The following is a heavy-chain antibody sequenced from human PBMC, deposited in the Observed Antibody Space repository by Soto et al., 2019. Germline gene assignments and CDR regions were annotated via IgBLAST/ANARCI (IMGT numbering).Heavy chain of an antibody. CDR1: GFTFDDYA. D-gene: IGHD3-3*01. V-gene: IGHV3-9*01. CDR2: IAFNSGNT. J-gene: IGHJ4*02. Sequence: EVQLVESGGGWVQPGRSLRLSCAASGFTFDDYAMHWVRQAPGKGLVWVSGIAFNSGNTAYADSVKGRFTISRDNAKNALYLQMNSLRAEDTALYYCAKDLRTSWIFGNLDSWGQGTLVTVSS. CDR3: AKDLRTSWIFGNLDS.